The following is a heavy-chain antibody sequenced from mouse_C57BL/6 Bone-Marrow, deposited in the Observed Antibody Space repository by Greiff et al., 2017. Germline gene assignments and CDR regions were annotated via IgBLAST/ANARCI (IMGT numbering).Heavy chain of an antibody. D-gene: IGHD3-3*01. CDR2: IYPGSGST. J-gene: IGHJ4*01. V-gene: IGHV1-55*01. CDR1: GYTFTSYW. CDR3: ASSRGAPYDIDY. Sequence: QVQLQQPGAELVKPGASVKMSCKASGYTFTSYWITWVKQRPGQGLEWIGDIYPGSGSTNYNEKFKSKATLTVDTSSSTAYMQLSSLTSDDSAVYYCASSRGAPYDIDYWGQGTSVTVSS.